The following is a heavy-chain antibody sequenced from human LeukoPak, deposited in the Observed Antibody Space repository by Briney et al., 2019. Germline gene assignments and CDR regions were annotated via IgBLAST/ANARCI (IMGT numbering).Heavy chain of an antibody. CDR3: ARDFRAGGVTSKAFDI. D-gene: IGHD3-16*01. V-gene: IGHV3-30*04. CDR2: ISYDGSNK. CDR1: GFTFSNYA. Sequence: GGSLRLPCAASGFTFSNYAIHWVCQAPGKGLEWVAVISYDGSNKYYADSVKGRFTISRDNSKNTLYLQMSSLRAEDTAVYYCARDFRAGGVTSKAFDIWGQGTMVTVSS. J-gene: IGHJ3*02.